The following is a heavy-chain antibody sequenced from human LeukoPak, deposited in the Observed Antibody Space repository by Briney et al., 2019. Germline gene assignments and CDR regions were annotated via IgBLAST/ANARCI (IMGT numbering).Heavy chain of an antibody. CDR2: IRYDGSNK. V-gene: IGHV3-30*02. J-gene: IGHJ4*02. CDR3: AKDLGGESQLTLDY. CDR1: GFTFSSYG. Sequence: GGSLRLSCAATGFTFSSYGMHWVRQAPGKGLDWVAFIRYDGSNKYYADSVKGRFTISRDNSKNTLYLQMNSLRAEDTAVYYCAKDLGGESQLTLDYWGQGTLVTVSS. D-gene: IGHD6-13*01.